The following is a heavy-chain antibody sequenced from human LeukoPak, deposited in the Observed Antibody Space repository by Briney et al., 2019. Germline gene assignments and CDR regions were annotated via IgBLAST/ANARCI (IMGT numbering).Heavy chain of an antibody. V-gene: IGHV4-34*01. J-gene: IGHJ4*02. Sequence: PSETLSLTCAVYGGSFSGYYWSWIRQPPGKGLEWIGEINHSGSTNYNPSLKSRVTISVDTSKNQFSLKLSSVTAADTAVYYCARESGDGFVDYWGQGTLVTVSS. D-gene: IGHD1-26*01. CDR1: GGSFSGYY. CDR3: ARESGDGFVDY. CDR2: INHSGST.